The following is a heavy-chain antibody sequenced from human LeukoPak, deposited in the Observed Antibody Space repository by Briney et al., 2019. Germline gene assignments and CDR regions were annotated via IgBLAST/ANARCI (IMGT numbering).Heavy chain of an antibody. D-gene: IGHD4-17*01. CDR1: GLTFSTYW. J-gene: IGHJ4*02. CDR2: VKHDGSEK. V-gene: IGHV3-7*03. Sequence: GGSLRLSCAVSGLTFSTYWMSWVRQAPGQGLEWVANVKHDGSEKYYVDSVKGRFTISRDNAKNSLFLQMNSLRDEDTAVYYCARVPMTTAPYFDYWGQGTLVTVSS. CDR3: ARVPMTTAPYFDY.